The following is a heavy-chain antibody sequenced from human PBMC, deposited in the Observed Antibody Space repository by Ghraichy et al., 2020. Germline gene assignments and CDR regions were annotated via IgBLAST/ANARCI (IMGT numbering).Heavy chain of an antibody. Sequence: GESLNISCAASGFSFITYAMSWVRQAPGKGLEWVSIISASDGSTSYADSVTGRFTISRDNSKNTLYLQMNSLRAEDTAVYYCAKLRDYYYYGMDVWGQGTTVTVSS. CDR1: GFSFITYA. J-gene: IGHJ6*02. CDR3: AKLRDYYYYGMDV. V-gene: IGHV3-23*01. CDR2: ISASDGST.